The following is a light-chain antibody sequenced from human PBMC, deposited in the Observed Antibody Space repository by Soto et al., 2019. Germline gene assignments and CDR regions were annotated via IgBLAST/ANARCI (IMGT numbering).Light chain of an antibody. CDR3: QQFYYYPHT. J-gene: IGKJ2*01. Sequence: IQMTQSPSYLSASVGDGVTLTCRASHTIATYLNWYQQKPGQVPEVLIYGASRLHVGVPSRFTGSGYGTDFTLTINNLQPEDFAIYYCQQFYYYPHTFGQGTNLEVK. V-gene: IGKV1-39*01. CDR1: HTIATY. CDR2: GAS.